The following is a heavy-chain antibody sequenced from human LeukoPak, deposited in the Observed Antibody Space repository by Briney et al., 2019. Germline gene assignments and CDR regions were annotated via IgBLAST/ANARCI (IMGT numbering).Heavy chain of an antibody. J-gene: IGHJ4*02. Sequence: ASVKLSCTASGSTVAIYGISWVRQAPGQGPERMGWVSAYNGHTGYAQKFQGRVTMTTDTSTSTAYMELRSLRSDDTAVYYCARERKYYDSTDPRYYFDYWGQGTLVTVSS. D-gene: IGHD3-22*01. CDR3: ARERKYYDSTDPRYYFDY. V-gene: IGHV1-18*01. CDR2: VSAYNGHT. CDR1: GSTVAIYG.